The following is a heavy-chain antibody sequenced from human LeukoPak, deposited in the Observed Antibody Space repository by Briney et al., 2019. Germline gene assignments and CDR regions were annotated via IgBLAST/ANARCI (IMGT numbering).Heavy chain of an antibody. CDR1: GGSISRSGYY. CDR3: AREGLRLRIDL. CDR2: IYNSGST. D-gene: IGHD4-17*01. J-gene: IGHJ5*02. V-gene: IGHV4-31*03. Sequence: PSQTLSLTCTVSGGSISRSGYYWGWIRQHPGKGLEWIGNIYNSGSTYHNPSLRSRVTISVDTSKNEFSLKLSYVTGADTAVYYCAREGLRLRIDLGGQSTVVSVPS.